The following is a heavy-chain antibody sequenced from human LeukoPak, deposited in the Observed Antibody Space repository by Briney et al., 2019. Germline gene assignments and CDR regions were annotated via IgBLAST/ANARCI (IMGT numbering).Heavy chain of an antibody. Sequence: ASETLSLTCTVSGGSISSYYWSWIRQPPGKGLEWIGYIYYSGSTYYNPSLKSRVTISVDTSKNQFSLKLSSATAADTAVYYCAREHPYYYDSSGYYSGLNYYYGMDVWGQGTTVTVSS. D-gene: IGHD3-22*01. CDR1: GGSISSYY. CDR3: AREHPYYYDSSGYYSGLNYYYGMDV. J-gene: IGHJ6*02. CDR2: IYYSGST. V-gene: IGHV4-59*12.